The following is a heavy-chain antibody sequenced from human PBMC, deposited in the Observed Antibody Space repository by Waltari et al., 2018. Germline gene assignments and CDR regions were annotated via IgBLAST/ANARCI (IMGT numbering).Heavy chain of an antibody. J-gene: IGHJ5*02. CDR3: ARGQDYYDSSGRKNNWFDP. CDR2: INHSGST. CDR1: GGSFSGYY. D-gene: IGHD3-22*01. V-gene: IGHV4-34*01. Sequence: QVQLQQWGAGLLKPSETLSLTCAVYGGSFSGYYWRWIRQPPGKGLEWIGEINHSGSTNYNPSLKSRVTISVDTSKNQFSLKLSSVTAADTAVYYCARGQDYYDSSGRKNNWFDPWGQGTLVTVSS.